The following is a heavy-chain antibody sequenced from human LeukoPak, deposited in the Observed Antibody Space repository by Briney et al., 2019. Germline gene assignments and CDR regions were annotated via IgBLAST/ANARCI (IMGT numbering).Heavy chain of an antibody. CDR2: ISSSSSYI. CDR1: GFTFSSYS. CDR3: AKAWGYSYGLFDY. D-gene: IGHD5-18*01. V-gene: IGHV3-21*04. Sequence: GGSLRLSCAASGFTFSSYSMNWVRQAPGKGLEWVSSISSSSSYIYYADSVKGRFTISRDNAKNSLYLQMNSLRAEDTALYYCAKAWGYSYGLFDYWGQGTLVTVSS. J-gene: IGHJ4*02.